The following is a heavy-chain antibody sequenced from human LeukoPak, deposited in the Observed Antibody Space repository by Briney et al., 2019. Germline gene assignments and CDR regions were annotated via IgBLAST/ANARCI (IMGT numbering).Heavy chain of an antibody. CDR1: GITLSSYD. V-gene: IGHV3-30-3*01. CDR2: ISYDGSNK. CDR3: AKDRGVWAFDI. J-gene: IGHJ3*02. D-gene: IGHD3-10*01. Sequence: PGRSLRLSCAASGITLSSYDMHWVRQAPGKALEWVAVISYDGSNKDYPDSVKGRFTISRDNSKNTLDLQMNSLRAEDTAVYYCAKDRGVWAFDIWGQGTMVTVSS.